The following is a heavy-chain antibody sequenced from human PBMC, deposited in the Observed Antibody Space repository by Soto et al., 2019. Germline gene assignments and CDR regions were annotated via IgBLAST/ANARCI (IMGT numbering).Heavy chain of an antibody. J-gene: IGHJ6*02. CDR2: IRAYNGDT. D-gene: IGHD3-10*01. CDR3: ARAGAAPYYYYGLDV. CDR1: GYTFTSYA. V-gene: IGHV1-18*01. Sequence: ASVKVSCKASGYTFTSYAMHWVRQAPGQRLEWMGWIRAYNGDTNYAQKFQTRVTMTTDKSTDTAYMDLRSLTSDDTAIYYCARAGAAPYYYYGLDVWGQGTTVTVS.